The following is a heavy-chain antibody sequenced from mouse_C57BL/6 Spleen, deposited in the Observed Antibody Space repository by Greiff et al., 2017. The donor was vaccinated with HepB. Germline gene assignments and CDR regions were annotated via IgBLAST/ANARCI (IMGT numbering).Heavy chain of an antibody. CDR3: ARSYDYDGETFDY. CDR1: GYTFTSYW. J-gene: IGHJ2*01. D-gene: IGHD2-4*01. CDR2: IYPGSGST. V-gene: IGHV1-55*01. Sequence: VQLQQPGAELVKPGASVKMSCKASGYTFTSYWITWVKQRPGQGLEWIGDIYPGSGSTNYNEKFKSKATLTVDTSSSTAYMQLSSLTSEDSAVYYCARSYDYDGETFDYWGQGTTLTVSS.